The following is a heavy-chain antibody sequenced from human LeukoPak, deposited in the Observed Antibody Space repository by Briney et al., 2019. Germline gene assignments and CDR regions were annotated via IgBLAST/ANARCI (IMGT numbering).Heavy chain of an antibody. CDR3: ARDGLRGDY. Sequence: PSETLSLTCTVSGGSVSSGSYYWSWIRQPPGKGLEWIGYIYYSGSTNYNPSLKSRVTISVDTSKNQFSLKLSSVTAADTAVYYCARDGLRGDYWGQGTLVTVSS. D-gene: IGHD3-10*01. CDR2: IYYSGST. V-gene: IGHV4-61*01. CDR1: GGSVSSGSYY. J-gene: IGHJ4*02.